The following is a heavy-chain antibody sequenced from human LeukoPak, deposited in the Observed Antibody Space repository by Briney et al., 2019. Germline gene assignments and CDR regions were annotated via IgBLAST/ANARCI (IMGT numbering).Heavy chain of an antibody. V-gene: IGHV4-30-2*01. D-gene: IGHD3-9*01. J-gene: IGHJ6*02. CDR2: ISQTGST. CDR1: GGAIGSGAYS. CDR3: ARSGHTGVLTGYLRGMDV. Sequence: SETLSLTCGVSGGAIGSGAYSWSWIRQPPGKGLEWIGYISQTGSTDYNPSLKGRVTISGDRSKNQFSLKLSSVTAADTAVYYCARSGHTGVLTGYLRGMDVWGQGTTVTVSS.